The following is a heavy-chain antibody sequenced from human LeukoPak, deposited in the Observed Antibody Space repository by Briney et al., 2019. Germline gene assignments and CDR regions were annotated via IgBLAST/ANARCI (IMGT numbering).Heavy chain of an antibody. J-gene: IGHJ3*02. Sequence: GGSLRLSCAASGFTFSGFAMSWVRRTPGKGLEWGADISYDGSNKYYADSVKGRFTISRDNSKNTLYLQMNSLRAEDTAVYYCAKDLMVRGVSAFDIWGQGTMVTVSS. V-gene: IGHV3-30*18. CDR1: GFTFSGFA. CDR3: AKDLMVRGVSAFDI. D-gene: IGHD3-10*01. CDR2: ISYDGSNK.